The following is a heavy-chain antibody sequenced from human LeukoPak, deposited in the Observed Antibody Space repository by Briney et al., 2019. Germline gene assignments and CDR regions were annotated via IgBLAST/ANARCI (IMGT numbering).Heavy chain of an antibody. D-gene: IGHD2-2*01. CDR2: IYYSGST. CDR1: GGSISGSSYY. V-gene: IGHV4-39*07. J-gene: IGHJ4*02. Sequence: SETLSLTCTVSGGSISGSSYYWGWIRQPPGKGLEWIGSIYYSGSTYYNPSLKSRVTISVDTSKNQFSLKLSSVTAADTAVYYCARTGRDCSSTSCYLGGIDYWGQGTLVTVSS. CDR3: ARTGRDCSSTSCYLGGIDY.